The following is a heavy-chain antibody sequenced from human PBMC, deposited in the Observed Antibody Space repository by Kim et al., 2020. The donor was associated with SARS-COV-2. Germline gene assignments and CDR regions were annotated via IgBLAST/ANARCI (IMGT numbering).Heavy chain of an antibody. CDR3: ARGDGDFDYADYVFDS. V-gene: IGHV3-74*01. CDR2: ISRDESTT. CDR1: GFTFRSYW. D-gene: IGHD4-17*01. Sequence: GGSLRLSCAASGFTFRSYWMHWVRQVPGQGLMWVSRISRDESTTSYADSVKGRFTISRDNAKNTLFLQLNGLRAEDTAVYYCARGDGDFDYADYVFDSWGQGTLVTVSS. J-gene: IGHJ5*01.